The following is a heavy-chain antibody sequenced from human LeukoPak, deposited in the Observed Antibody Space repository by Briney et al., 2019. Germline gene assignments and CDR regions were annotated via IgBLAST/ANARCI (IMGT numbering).Heavy chain of an antibody. D-gene: IGHD3-22*01. CDR3: ARAPREGTMIVAGAFDI. J-gene: IGHJ3*02. CDR1: GGSFSGYY. V-gene: IGHV4-34*01. Sequence: SETLSLTCAVYGGSFSGYYWSWIRQPPGKGLEWIGEINHSGSTNYNPSLKSRVTISVDTSKNQFSLKLSSVTAADTAVYYCARAPREGTMIVAGAFDIWGQGTMVTVSS. CDR2: INHSGST.